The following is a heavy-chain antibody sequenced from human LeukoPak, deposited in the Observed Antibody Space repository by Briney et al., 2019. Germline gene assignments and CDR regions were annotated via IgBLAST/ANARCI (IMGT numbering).Heavy chain of an antibody. Sequence: PGGSLRLSCAASGFTFSSYAMSWVRQAPGKGLEWVSSISGNSVGTYYADSVKGRFTISRDKNTLYLQMNSLRAEDTAVYYCAKYGIVVAGKGLPDWWGQGTLVTVSS. CDR1: GFTFSSYA. CDR3: AKYGIVVAGKGLPDW. V-gene: IGHV3-23*01. D-gene: IGHD6-19*01. CDR2: ISGNSVGT. J-gene: IGHJ4*02.